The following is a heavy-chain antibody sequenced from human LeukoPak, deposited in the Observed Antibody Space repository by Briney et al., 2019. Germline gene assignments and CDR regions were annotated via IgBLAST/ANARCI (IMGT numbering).Heavy chain of an antibody. J-gene: IGHJ6*03. CDR3: AKNYNYYYMDV. CDR1: GLTFSNYG. CDR2: IRYDGSDK. Sequence: GGSLRLSCAASGLTFSNYGNHWVRQAPGKGLEWVAFIRYDGSDKYYAGSVKGRFTISRDNSKNTLYLQMNGLRSEDTAVYYCAKNYNYYYMDVWGKGTTVTVSS. V-gene: IGHV3-30*02.